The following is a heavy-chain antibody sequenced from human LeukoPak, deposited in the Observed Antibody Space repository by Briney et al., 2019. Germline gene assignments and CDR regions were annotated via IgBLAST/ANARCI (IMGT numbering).Heavy chain of an antibody. CDR2: FDPEDGET. Sequence: ASVKVSCKVSGYTLTELSMHWVRQAPGKGLEWMGSFDPEDGETIYAQKFQGRVTMTEDTSTDTAYMELSSLRSEDTAVYYCATEPLSGSYRGYYFDYWGQGTLVTVSS. D-gene: IGHD1-26*01. CDR1: GYTLTELS. V-gene: IGHV1-24*01. CDR3: ATEPLSGSYRGYYFDY. J-gene: IGHJ4*02.